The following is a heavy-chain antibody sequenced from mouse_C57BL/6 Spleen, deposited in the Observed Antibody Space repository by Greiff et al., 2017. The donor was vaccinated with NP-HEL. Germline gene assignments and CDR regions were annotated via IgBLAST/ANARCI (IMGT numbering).Heavy chain of an antibody. J-gene: IGHJ4*01. CDR3: ARGAQATLYYYAMDY. D-gene: IGHD3-2*02. V-gene: IGHV1-42*01. Sequence: EVQLQQSGPELVKPGASVKISCKASGYSFTGYYMNWVKQSPEKSLEWIGEINPSTGGTTYNQTFKAKATLTVDESSSTAYMQLKSLTSEDSAVYYCARGAQATLYYYAMDYWGQGTSVTVSS. CDR2: INPSTGGT. CDR1: GYSFTGYY.